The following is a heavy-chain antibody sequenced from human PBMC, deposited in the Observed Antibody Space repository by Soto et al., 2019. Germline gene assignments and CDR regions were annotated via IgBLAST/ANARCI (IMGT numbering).Heavy chain of an antibody. CDR3: ARGSDGNFVHWFDP. Sequence: ASVKVSCKASGYTFTSYDINWVRQATGQGLEWMGWMNPDSGNTRYAQKFQGRVTMTRNTSISTAYMELSSLRSEDTAVYYCARGSDGNFVHWFDPWGQGTLVTVSS. CDR1: GYTFTSYD. J-gene: IGHJ5*02. V-gene: IGHV1-8*01. CDR2: MNPDSGNT. D-gene: IGHD4-17*01.